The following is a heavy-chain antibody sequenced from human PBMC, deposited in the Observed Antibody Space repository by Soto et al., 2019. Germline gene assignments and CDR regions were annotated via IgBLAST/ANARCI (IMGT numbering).Heavy chain of an antibody. CDR1: GSTFSSYD. CDR3: ARVFRTAMVLDY. Sequence: GSLRLSCAASGSTFSSYDMNWVRQAPGKGLEWVSYISSSGSTIYYADSVNCRFTISRYNANNSLYLQMNSLRAEDTAVYYCARVFRTAMVLDYWGQGTLVTVSS. CDR2: ISSSGSTI. D-gene: IGHD5-18*01. J-gene: IGHJ4*02. V-gene: IGHV3-48*03.